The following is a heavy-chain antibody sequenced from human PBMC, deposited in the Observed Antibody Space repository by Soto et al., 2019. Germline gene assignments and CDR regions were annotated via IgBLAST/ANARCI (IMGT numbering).Heavy chain of an antibody. Sequence: WASVKVSCKASGYTFTGYYMHWVRQAPGQGLEWMGWINPNSGGTNYAQKFQGRVTMTRDTSISTAYMELSRLRSDDTAVYYCARSRGSGWSRQYYFDYWGQGTLVTVSS. D-gene: IGHD6-19*01. CDR2: INPNSGGT. CDR3: ARSRGSGWSRQYYFDY. J-gene: IGHJ4*02. V-gene: IGHV1-2*02. CDR1: GYTFTGYY.